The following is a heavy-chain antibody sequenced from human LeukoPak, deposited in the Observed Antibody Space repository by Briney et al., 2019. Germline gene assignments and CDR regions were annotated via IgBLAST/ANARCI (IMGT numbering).Heavy chain of an antibody. CDR2: INPYSGDT. D-gene: IGHD6-19*01. V-gene: IGHV1-2*02. Sequence: ASVNVSCKASGYTFTAYHMHWVRQAPGQGLEWMGWINPYSGDTNYAQTFQGRVTITRVTSISTAHMELRRLRSDDTAVYYCARGEGAYSTGDFDYWGQGTLVTVSS. CDR3: ARGEGAYSTGDFDY. CDR1: GYTFTAYH. J-gene: IGHJ4*02.